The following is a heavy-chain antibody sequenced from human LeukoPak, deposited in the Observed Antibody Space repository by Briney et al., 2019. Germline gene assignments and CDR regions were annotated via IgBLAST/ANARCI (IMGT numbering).Heavy chain of an antibody. CDR3: AKGGGYEAQYYYYYLDV. V-gene: IGHV3-30*02. CDR1: GFTFSSYS. D-gene: IGHD5-12*01. J-gene: IGHJ6*03. Sequence: GGSLRLSCAASGFTFSSYSMNWVRQAPGKGLEWGAFIRYDGSNKYYADSVKGRFTISRDNSKNTLYLQMKSLRAEDTAVYYCAKGGGYEAQYYYYYLDVWGKGTTVTISS. CDR2: IRYDGSNK.